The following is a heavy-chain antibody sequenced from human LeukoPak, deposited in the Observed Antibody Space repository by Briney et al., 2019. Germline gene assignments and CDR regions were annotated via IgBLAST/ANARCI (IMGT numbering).Heavy chain of an antibody. J-gene: IGHJ4*02. D-gene: IGHD3-3*01. CDR2: TYYRSKWYN. V-gene: IGHV6-1*01. CDR3: ARVPFYDFWSGYPFDY. Sequence: SQTLSLTCVLSGDSVSSNSAAWNWIRQSPSRGLEWLGRTYYRSKWYNDYAVSVKSRITINPDTSKNQFSLQLNSVTPEDTAVYYCARVPFYDFWSGYPFDYWGQGTLVTVSS. CDR1: GDSVSSNSAA.